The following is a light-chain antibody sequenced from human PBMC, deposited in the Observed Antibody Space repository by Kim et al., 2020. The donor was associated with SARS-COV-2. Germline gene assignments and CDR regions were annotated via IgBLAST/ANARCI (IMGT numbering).Light chain of an antibody. CDR1: QDITKY. Sequence: LSASIGDRGSITGQASQDITKYVHWYQQKPVKAPKLLVYDASNLETGVPSRFSGSGSGTLFTFTISSLQPEDVATYYCQQYVSAVGFGGGTKLEI. J-gene: IGKJ4*01. CDR3: QQYVSAVG. V-gene: IGKV1-33*01. CDR2: DAS.